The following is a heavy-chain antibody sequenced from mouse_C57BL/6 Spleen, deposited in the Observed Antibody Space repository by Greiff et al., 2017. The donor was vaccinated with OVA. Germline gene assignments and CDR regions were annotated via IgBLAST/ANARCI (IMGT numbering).Heavy chain of an antibody. D-gene: IGHD1-1*01. Sequence: QVQLQQSGPELVKPGASVKISCKASGYAFSSSWMNWVKQRPGKGLEWIGRIYPGDGDTNYNGKFKGKATLTADKSSSTAYMQLSSLTSEDSAVYFCARGYYYGLGYFDVWGTGTTVTVSS. CDR2: IYPGDGDT. CDR3: ARGYYYGLGYFDV. CDR1: GYAFSSSW. V-gene: IGHV1-82*01. J-gene: IGHJ1*03.